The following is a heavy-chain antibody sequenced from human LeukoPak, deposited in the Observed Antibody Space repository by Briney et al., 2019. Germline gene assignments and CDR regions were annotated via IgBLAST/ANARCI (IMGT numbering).Heavy chain of an antibody. J-gene: IGHJ4*02. Sequence: GGSLRLSCAASGFTFSSYAMSWVRQAPGKGLEWVANIKQDGSEKYYVDSVKGRFTISRDNAKNSLYLQMNSLRAEDTAVYYCARSPRGDILTGYYYYWGQGTLVTVSS. CDR3: ARSPRGDILTGYYYY. CDR1: GFTFSSYA. CDR2: IKQDGSEK. D-gene: IGHD3-9*01. V-gene: IGHV3-7*01.